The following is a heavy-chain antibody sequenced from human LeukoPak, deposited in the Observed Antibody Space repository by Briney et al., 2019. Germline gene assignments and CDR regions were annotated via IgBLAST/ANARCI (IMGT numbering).Heavy chain of an antibody. CDR3: ARSRGLRFDY. J-gene: IGHJ4*02. CDR1: GFTFSSYE. CDR2: ISSSGSTI. D-gene: IGHD5-12*01. Sequence: GSLSLSCAASGFTFSSYEMNWVRQAPGKGLEWVSYISSSGSTIYYADSVKGRFTISRDNAKNSLYLQMNSLRAEDTAVYYCARSRGLRFDYWGQGTLVTVSS. V-gene: IGHV3-48*03.